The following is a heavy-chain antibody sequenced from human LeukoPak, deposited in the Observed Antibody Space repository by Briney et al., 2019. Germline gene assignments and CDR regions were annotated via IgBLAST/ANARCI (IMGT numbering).Heavy chain of an antibody. D-gene: IGHD1-26*01. J-gene: IGHJ4*02. V-gene: IGHV4-30-4*08. Sequence: PSQTLSLTCTVSGGSISSGDYYWSWIRQPPGKGLEWIGYIYYSGSTYYNPSLTSRVTISVDTSKNQFSLKLSSVTAADTAVYYCAREWGPYYFDYWGQGTLVTVSS. CDR3: AREWGPYYFDY. CDR1: GGSISSGDYY. CDR2: IYYSGST.